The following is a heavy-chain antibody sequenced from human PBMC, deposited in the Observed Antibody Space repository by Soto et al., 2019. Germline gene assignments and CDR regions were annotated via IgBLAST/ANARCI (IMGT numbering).Heavy chain of an antibody. V-gene: IGHV1-69*01. CDR1: RGIFSSST. J-gene: IGHJ6*02. CDR2: INPIFGSA. D-gene: IGHD3-22*01. Sequence: QVQLVQSGAEVKKPGSSVKVSCKASRGIFSSSTINWVRQAPGQGLEWMGGINPIFGSAKYAQKFQGRVRVTADESTSTAYMKLSSLSSEDTAVYYCARAEVQYYYDGNGYYFIGMDVWCQGTTVTVSS. CDR3: ARAEVQYYYDGNGYYFIGMDV.